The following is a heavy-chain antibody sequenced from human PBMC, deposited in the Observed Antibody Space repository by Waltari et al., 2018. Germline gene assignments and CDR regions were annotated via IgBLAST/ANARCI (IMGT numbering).Heavy chain of an antibody. CDR3: ARVAVPAVTTNWFDP. Sequence: QVQLQESGPGLVKPSGTLSLTCAVSGLSLRTNNWWSWVRQPPGKGLEWIGEIYHSGGTNYNPSLESRVAISVDKSKNQFSLKVRSVTAADTAVYYCARVAVPAVTTNWFDPWSQGTLVTVSS. CDR1: GLSLRTNNW. CDR2: IYHSGGT. V-gene: IGHV4-4*02. J-gene: IGHJ5*02. D-gene: IGHD2-2*01.